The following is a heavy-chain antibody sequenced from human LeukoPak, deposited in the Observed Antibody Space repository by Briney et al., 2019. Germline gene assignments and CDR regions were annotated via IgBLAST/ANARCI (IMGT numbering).Heavy chain of an antibody. CDR3: AKDRDYHDSSGYYFFDY. CDR1: GFTFSSYA. Sequence: GGSLRLSCAASGFTFSSYAMSWVRQAPGKGLEWVSAISGSGGSTYYADSVRGRFTISRDNSKNTLYLQMNSLRAEDTAVYYCAKDRDYHDSSGYYFFDYWGQGTLVTVSS. V-gene: IGHV3-23*01. D-gene: IGHD3-22*01. J-gene: IGHJ4*02. CDR2: ISGSGGST.